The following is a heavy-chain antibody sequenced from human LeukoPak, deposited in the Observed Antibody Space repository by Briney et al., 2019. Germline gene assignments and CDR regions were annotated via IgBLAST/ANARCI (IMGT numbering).Heavy chain of an antibody. Sequence: GASVTVSCKASGYTFTSYGISWVRQAPGQGLAWMGWISAYNGNTNYAQKLQGRVTMTTDTSTSTAYMELRSLRSDDTAVYYCARETDYFAGSGVDYWGQGTLVTVSS. J-gene: IGHJ4*02. CDR1: GYTFTSYG. D-gene: IGHD3-9*01. V-gene: IGHV1-18*01. CDR3: ARETDYFAGSGVDY. CDR2: ISAYNGNT.